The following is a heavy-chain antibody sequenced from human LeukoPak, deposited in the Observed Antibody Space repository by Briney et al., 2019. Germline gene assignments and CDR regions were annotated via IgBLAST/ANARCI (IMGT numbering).Heavy chain of an antibody. V-gene: IGHV4-34*01. J-gene: IGHJ4*02. CDR3: ARGDPVVRGSYFAGDY. Sequence: SETLSLTCAVYGGSFSGYYWSWIRQPPGKGLEWIGEINHSGSTNYNPSLKSRVTISVDTSKNQFSLKLSSVTAADTAVYYCARGDPVVRGSYFAGDYWGQGTLVTVSS. CDR2: INHSGST. CDR1: GGSFSGYY. D-gene: IGHD3-16*01.